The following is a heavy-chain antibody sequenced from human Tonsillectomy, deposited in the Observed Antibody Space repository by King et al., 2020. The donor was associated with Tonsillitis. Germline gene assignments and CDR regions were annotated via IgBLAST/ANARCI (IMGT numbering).Heavy chain of an antibody. CDR3: ARGGYSTSYNLDY. Sequence: VQLVESGGGVVQPGRSLRLSCAASGFTFSSYGMHWVRQAPGKGPEWVAVISYDGSTKYYADSVKGRFTISRDNSRNTLYLQMNSLRAEDTAVYSCARGGYSTSYNLDYWGQGTLVTVSS. J-gene: IGHJ4*02. CDR1: GFTFSSYG. V-gene: IGHV3-30*05. D-gene: IGHD6-13*01. CDR2: ISYDGSTK.